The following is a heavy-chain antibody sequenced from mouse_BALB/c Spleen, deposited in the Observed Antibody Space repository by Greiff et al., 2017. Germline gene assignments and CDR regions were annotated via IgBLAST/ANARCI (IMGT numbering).Heavy chain of an antibody. CDR3: ARRDYPAY. CDR2: ISDGGSYT. J-gene: IGHJ3*01. D-gene: IGHD2-4*01. V-gene: IGHV5-4*02. CDR1: GFTFSDYY. Sequence: EVKLQESGGGLVKPGGSLKLSCAASGFTFSDYYMYWVRQTPEKRLEWVATISDGGSYTYYPDSVKGRFTISRDNAKNNLYLQMSSLKSEDTAMYYCARRDYPAYWGQGTLVTVSA.